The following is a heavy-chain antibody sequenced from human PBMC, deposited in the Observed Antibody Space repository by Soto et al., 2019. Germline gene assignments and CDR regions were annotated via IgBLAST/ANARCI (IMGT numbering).Heavy chain of an antibody. Sequence: QVQLVESGGGLVKPGGSLRLSCAASGFTFSDYYMSWIRQAPGKGLEWISYIVSGSTYTNYADSVKGRFTISRDNAKESLYLEMNSLRAEDTAVYYCARVDGESRMDVWGQGTTVFVSS. J-gene: IGHJ6*02. CDR2: IVSGSTYT. D-gene: IGHD2-21*01. V-gene: IGHV3-11*06. CDR3: ARVDGESRMDV. CDR1: GFTFSDYY.